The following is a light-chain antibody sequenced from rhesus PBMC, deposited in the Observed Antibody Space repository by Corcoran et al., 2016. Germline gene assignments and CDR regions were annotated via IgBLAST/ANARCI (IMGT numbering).Light chain of an antibody. CDR2: KAS. CDR1: QGISSY. CDR3: QKHNSYP. V-gene: IGKV1-25*01. Sequence: DIQMTQSPSSLSASVGDTVTITCRASQGISSYLAWYQQKPGKAPKLLIYKASTLQRGVPTRLSGSGSGTDFTLTISSLQPEDFATYYCQKHNSYPFGGGTKVEIK. J-gene: IGKJ4*01.